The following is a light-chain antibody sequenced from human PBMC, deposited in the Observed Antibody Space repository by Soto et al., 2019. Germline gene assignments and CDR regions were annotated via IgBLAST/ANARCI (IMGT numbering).Light chain of an antibody. Sequence: EIVITQSPDAPAVSLGETATIHCKSSHRVLYTSTNTNYIAWYQQKPGHPPKLLIYWASTRESGVPDRFSGSGSGTDFTLTITSLQAEDVAVYYCQQYYSTPLTFGGGTKVEIK. CDR1: HRVLYTSTNTNY. V-gene: IGKV4-1*01. CDR3: QQYYSTPLT. CDR2: WAS. J-gene: IGKJ4*01.